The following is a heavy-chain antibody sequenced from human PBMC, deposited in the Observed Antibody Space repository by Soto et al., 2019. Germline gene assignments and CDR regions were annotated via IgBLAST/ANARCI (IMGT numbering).Heavy chain of an antibody. V-gene: IGHV4-31*03. J-gene: IGHJ4*02. D-gene: IGHD7-27*01. CDR1: GGSIRRSDYY. Sequence: QLQLQESGPGLVKPSQTLSLTCTVSGGSIRRSDYYWSWVRQLPGRGLEWIGYIYYSGSTFYNPSLMSRLAISVDTSRNQFSLILASVTAADTAVYYCARLESVTRSLGYFDYWGQGIRVTVTS. CDR3: ARLESVTRSLGYFDY. CDR2: IYYSGST.